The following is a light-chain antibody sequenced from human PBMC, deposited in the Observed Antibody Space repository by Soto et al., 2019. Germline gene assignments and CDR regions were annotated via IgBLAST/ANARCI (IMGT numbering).Light chain of an antibody. CDR2: SNN. V-gene: IGLV1-44*01. CDR3: AAWDDNLNGLL. CDR1: RSNIGFNP. Sequence: QLVLTQPPSASGTPGQRVTMSCSGSRSNIGFNPVAWYQQLPGAAPTLLIYSNNQRPSGVPDRLSGSKSGTSASLAISGLQSDDEADYYCAAWDDNLNGLLFGGGTQLTVL. J-gene: IGLJ2*01.